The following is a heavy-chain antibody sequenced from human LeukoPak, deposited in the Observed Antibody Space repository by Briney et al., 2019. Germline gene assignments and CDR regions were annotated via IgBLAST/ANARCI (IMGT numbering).Heavy chain of an antibody. CDR1: GGSISSYY. D-gene: IGHD4-23*01. J-gene: IGHJ6*02. V-gene: IGHV4-59*01. CDR3: ARATVVTPRSHYYYYYGMDV. Sequence: SETLSLTCTVSGGSISSYYWSWIRQPPGKGLEWIGYISYSGSTNYNPSLKSRVTISVDTSRNQFSLKLSSVTAADTAVYYCARATVVTPRSHYYYYYGMDVWGQGTTVTVSS. CDR2: ISYSGST.